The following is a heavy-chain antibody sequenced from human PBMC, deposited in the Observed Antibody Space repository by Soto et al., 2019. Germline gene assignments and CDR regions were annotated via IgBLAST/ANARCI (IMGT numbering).Heavy chain of an antibody. CDR2: INSDGSST. Sequence: SLRLSCAASGFTFSSYWMHWVRQAPGKGLVWVSRINSDGSSTSYADSVKGRFTISRDNAKNTLYLQMNSLRAEDTAVYYCARDWAVYCSGGSCYWYYYMDVWGKGTTVTVSS. D-gene: IGHD2-15*01. V-gene: IGHV3-74*01. CDR1: GFTFSSYW. CDR3: ARDWAVYCSGGSCYWYYYMDV. J-gene: IGHJ6*03.